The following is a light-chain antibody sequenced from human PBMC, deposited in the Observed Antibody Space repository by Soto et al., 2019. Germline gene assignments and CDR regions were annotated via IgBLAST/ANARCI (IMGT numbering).Light chain of an antibody. CDR1: SSDVGGYNY. Sequence: QSALTQPASVSGSPGQSITISCTGTSSDVGGYNYVSWYQQYPGKAPQLMIFDVNDRPSGVSYRFSGSKSGNTAFLTISGLQAEDEAHYYCSSYSTTSFFVFGTGTKVTVL. J-gene: IGLJ1*01. V-gene: IGLV2-14*01. CDR2: DVN. CDR3: SSYSTTSFFV.